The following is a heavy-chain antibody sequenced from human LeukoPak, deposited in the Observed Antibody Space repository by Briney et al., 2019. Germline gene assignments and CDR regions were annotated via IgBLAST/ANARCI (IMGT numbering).Heavy chain of an antibody. CDR3: AKSRHGSGSSY. V-gene: IGHV3-30*18. J-gene: IGHJ4*01. CDR2: ISHDGSNK. D-gene: IGHD3-22*01. Sequence: GGSLTLSCTASGFILRSGDMHGVRQAPGKGLEWVAVISHDGSNKYYADSVKGRFTISRDNSKNTLYLQMNSLRAEDTAVYYGAKSRHGSGSSYWCHRGLVTVSS. CDR1: GFILRSGD.